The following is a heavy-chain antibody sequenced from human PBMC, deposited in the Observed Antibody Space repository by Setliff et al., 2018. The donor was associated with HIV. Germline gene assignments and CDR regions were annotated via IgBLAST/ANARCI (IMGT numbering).Heavy chain of an antibody. CDR2: INHDRTT. V-gene: IGHV4-34*01. J-gene: IGHJ6*03. CDR3: ARGSRQLTIFGVVFKTNYYFMDV. D-gene: IGHD3-3*01. CDR1: GGSFSGYY. Sequence: NPSETLSLTCAVYGGSFSGYYWSWIRQPPGKGLEWIGEINHDRTTNYNPSLKSRVTISVDTSKNQFSLTLNSVTAADTAVYYCARGSRQLTIFGVVFKTNYYFMDVGGKGTAVTVSS.